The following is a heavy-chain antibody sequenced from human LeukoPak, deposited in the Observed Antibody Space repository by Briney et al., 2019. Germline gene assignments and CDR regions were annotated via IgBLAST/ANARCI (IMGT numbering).Heavy chain of an antibody. CDR3: ARVSGYKGEAFDI. J-gene: IGHJ3*02. CDR1: GFTFSSYW. CDR2: IYSGGNT. Sequence: GSLRLSCAASGFTFSSYWMHWVRQAPGKGLEWVSVIYSGGNTYYADSVEGRFTISRDNSKNTLYLQMNSLRAEDTAVYYCARVSGYKGEAFDIWGQGTMVTVSS. V-gene: IGHV3-53*01. D-gene: IGHD5-12*01.